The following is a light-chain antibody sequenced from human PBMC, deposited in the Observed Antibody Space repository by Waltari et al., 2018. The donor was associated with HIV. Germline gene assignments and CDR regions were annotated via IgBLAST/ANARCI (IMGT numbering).Light chain of an antibody. J-gene: IGKJ2*01. CDR2: AAS. CDR1: PDITKW. Sequence: IQLTQSPSFLSAYVVDRVTITWRASPDITKWIAWYQQLPGKAPKLLINAASSLQTGVPSRFSGSCSGTDFALTIICLQSEDFALYYCQQYYSLPVTFVQGTKLEIK. V-gene: IGKV1D-16*01. CDR3: QQYYSLPVT.